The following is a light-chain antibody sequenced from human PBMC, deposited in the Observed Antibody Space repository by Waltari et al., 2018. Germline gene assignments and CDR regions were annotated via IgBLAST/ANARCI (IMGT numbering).Light chain of an antibody. J-gene: IGLJ3*02. CDR2: RND. CDR1: ASNIGNNV. CDR3: AAWDDSLNGRWV. Sequence: QPVLTQPPSASGTPGHTVTISCSGGASNIGNNVVNWYQQLPGTAPKLVIYRNDLRPSGVPDRFSGSKSGTSASLAISGLQSDDEADYYCAAWDDSLNGRWVFGGGTKVTVL. V-gene: IGLV1-44*01.